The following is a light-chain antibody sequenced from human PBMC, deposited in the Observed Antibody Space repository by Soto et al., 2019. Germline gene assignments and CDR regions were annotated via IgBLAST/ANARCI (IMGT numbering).Light chain of an antibody. CDR1: QAVNTR. CDR2: LAS. V-gene: IGKV3-20*01. CDR3: QQYSSSLFT. Sequence: EIVLTQSPATLSSFPGDRVTLSCRASQAVNTRLAWYQHKPGQAPRLLIYLASNRAAGVPARFSGSGSGTDFTLTISRLEPEDFALYYCQQYSSSLFTFGPGTKVN. J-gene: IGKJ3*01.